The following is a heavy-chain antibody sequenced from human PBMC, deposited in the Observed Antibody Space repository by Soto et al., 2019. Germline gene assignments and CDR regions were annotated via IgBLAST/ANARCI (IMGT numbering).Heavy chain of an antibody. J-gene: IGHJ6*02. V-gene: IGHV1-8*02. D-gene: IGHD3-16*01. CDR1: GYSFTTYA. CDR2: INCDSANT. Sequence: ASVKVSCKAYGYSFTTYAIHWVRQVPGQGLEWMGWINCDSANTGYSQKFQARVTMTRNTSISTAYMELSSLRSEDTAVYYCAREGVRGMDVWGQGTTVTVSS. CDR3: AREGVRGMDV.